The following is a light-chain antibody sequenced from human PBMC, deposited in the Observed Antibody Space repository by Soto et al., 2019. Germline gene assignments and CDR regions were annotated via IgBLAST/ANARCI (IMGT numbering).Light chain of an antibody. Sequence: QSALTQPASVSGSPGQSITISCTGTSSDVGGYNYVSWYQQHPGEAPKLMVYDVSYRPSGVSNRFPGSKSGNTASLTISGLQAEDEADYYCSSFTDSSTLVFGGGTKVTVL. CDR2: DVS. CDR3: SSFTDSSTLV. V-gene: IGLV2-14*01. CDR1: SSDVGGYNY. J-gene: IGLJ2*01.